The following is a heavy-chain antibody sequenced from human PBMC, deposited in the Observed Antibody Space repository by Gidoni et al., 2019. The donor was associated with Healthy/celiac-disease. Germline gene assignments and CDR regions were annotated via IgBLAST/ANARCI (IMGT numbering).Heavy chain of an antibody. V-gene: IGHV4-34*01. D-gene: IGHD1-26*01. Sequence: QVQLQQWGAGLLKPSETLSLTCAVYGGSFSGYYWSWIRQPPGKGLEWIGEINHSGSTNYNPSLKSRVTISVDTSKNQFSLKLSSVTAADTAVYYCARGRVGATTGKVTHFDLWGRGTLVTVSS. CDR2: INHSGST. CDR1: GGSFSGYY. CDR3: ARGRVGATTGKVTHFDL. J-gene: IGHJ2*01.